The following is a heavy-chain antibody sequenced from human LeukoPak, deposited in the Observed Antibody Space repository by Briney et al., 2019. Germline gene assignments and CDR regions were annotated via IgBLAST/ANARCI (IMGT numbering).Heavy chain of an antibody. CDR1: GFTFSTYW. Sequence: PGGSLRLSCAASGFTFSTYWMHWVRQAPGKGLVWVSRINSDGSSTNYADSVKGRFTISRDNAKNTLYLLMKSLRAEDTAVYYCARRLDSRHYYYYGTDVWGQGTTGSVS. J-gene: IGHJ6*02. D-gene: IGHD3-22*01. V-gene: IGHV3-74*01. CDR2: INSDGSST. CDR3: ARRLDSRHYYYYGTDV.